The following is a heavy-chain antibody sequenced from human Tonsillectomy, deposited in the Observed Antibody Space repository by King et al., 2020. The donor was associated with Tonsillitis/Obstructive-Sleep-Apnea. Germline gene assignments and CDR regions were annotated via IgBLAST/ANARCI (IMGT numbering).Heavy chain of an antibody. CDR1: GFTFSSYA. Sequence: VQLVESGGGLVQPGGSLRLSCSASGFTFSSYAMHWVRQAPGKGLEYVSAISSNGGSTYYAGSVKGRFTISRDNSKNTLYLQMSSLRAEDTAVYYCVTGPGYCSGGSCYTFDYWGQGTLVTVSS. J-gene: IGHJ4*02. CDR3: VTGPGYCSGGSCYTFDY. V-gene: IGHV3-64D*06. CDR2: ISSNGGST. D-gene: IGHD2-15*01.